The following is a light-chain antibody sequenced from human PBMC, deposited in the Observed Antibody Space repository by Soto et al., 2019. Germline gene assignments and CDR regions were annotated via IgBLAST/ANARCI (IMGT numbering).Light chain of an antibody. J-gene: IGLJ1*01. CDR2: DVS. CDR1: SSDVGDYDY. Sequence: QSVLSHPRSVSGSPGQYVTISCTGTSSDVGDYDYVSWYQQHPGKAPKLMIYDVSKRPSGVPDRFSGSKSGNTASLTISGLQAEDEADYYCCSYAGSYTYVFGTGPKVTVL. CDR3: CSYAGSYTYV. V-gene: IGLV2-11*01.